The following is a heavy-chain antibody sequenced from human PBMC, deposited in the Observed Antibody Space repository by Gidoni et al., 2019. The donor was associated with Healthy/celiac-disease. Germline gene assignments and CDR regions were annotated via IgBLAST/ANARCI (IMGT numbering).Heavy chain of an antibody. V-gene: IGHV3-21*01. CDR3: ARARLYLGAFDI. CDR1: GFTFSSYS. Sequence: EVQLVESGGGLVKPGGSLRLSCAASGFTFSSYSMNWVRQAPGKGLEWVSSISSSSSYIDYADSVKGRFTISRDNAKNSLYVQMNSLRAEDTAVYYCARARLYLGAFDIWGQGTMVTVSS. CDR2: ISSSSSYI. J-gene: IGHJ3*02. D-gene: IGHD2-8*01.